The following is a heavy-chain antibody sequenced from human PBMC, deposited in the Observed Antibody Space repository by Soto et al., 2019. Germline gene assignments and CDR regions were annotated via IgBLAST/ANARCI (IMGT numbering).Heavy chain of an antibody. D-gene: IGHD5-12*01. Sequence: QVQLQESGPRLVKPSESLSLTCAVSGDSIKTYYWNWIRQPPGKGLEWIGYIYNSGSTNYNPSLGNRVTISVHTSKNQFSLESNSVTAADTAVYYCARAAYVRWLQFDYWGQGVLVTVSS. CDR2: IYNSGST. J-gene: IGHJ4*02. V-gene: IGHV4-59*01. CDR3: ARAAYVRWLQFDY. CDR1: GDSIKTYY.